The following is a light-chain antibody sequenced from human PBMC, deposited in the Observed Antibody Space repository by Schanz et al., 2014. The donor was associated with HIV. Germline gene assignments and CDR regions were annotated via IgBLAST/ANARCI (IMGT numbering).Light chain of an antibody. CDR1: QNIGKW. Sequence: DIQMTQSPSTLSASVGDRVTITCRASQNIGKWLTWYQQKPGKAPNLLIYQASTLEIGVSSRCSGSGSGTEFTLTISSLQPDDFATYYCQQYDSSSWTFGQGTKVETK. CDR2: QAS. CDR3: QQYDSSSWT. J-gene: IGKJ1*01. V-gene: IGKV1-5*03.